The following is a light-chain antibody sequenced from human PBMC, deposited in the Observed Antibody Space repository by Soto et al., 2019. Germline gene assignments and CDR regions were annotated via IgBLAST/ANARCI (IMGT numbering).Light chain of an antibody. Sequence: QSVLTQPPSASGSPGQSVTISCTGTGSDVGGYNYVSWYQQHPGKAPKLIIYDINKRPSGVPDRFSGFKSGNTASLTVSGLQAEDEADYYCSSYAGSNNLVVFGGGTKLTVL. V-gene: IGLV2-8*01. CDR2: DIN. CDR1: GSDVGGYNY. CDR3: SSYAGSNNLVV. J-gene: IGLJ2*01.